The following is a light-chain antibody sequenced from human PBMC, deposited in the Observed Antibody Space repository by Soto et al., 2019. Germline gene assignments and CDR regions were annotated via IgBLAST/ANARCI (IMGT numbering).Light chain of an antibody. CDR2: QVS. Sequence: QSVLTQPASVSGSPGQSITISCTGTSSDIGAYNSVSWYQQHPGKAPKLIVFQVSFRPSAVSDRFSGSKSDNTASLTISGLQTEEEADYYCLSYTTSGTFVFGTGTKVTVL. J-gene: IGLJ1*01. CDR1: SSDIGAYNS. CDR3: LSYTTSGTFV. V-gene: IGLV2-14*01.